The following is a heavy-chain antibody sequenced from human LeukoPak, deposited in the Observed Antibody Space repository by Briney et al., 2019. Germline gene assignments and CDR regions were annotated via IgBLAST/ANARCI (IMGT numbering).Heavy chain of an antibody. Sequence: ESPDTSCKGSGYSFTSYWMGWVRQMPGKGLEWMGIIYPGDSDTRYSPSFQGQVTISADKSISTAYLQWSSLKASDTAMYYCARRDGYKSQIGQYYFDYWGQGTVHPVFS. CDR1: GYSFTSYW. CDR3: ARRDGYKSQIGQYYFDY. CDR2: IYPGDSDT. J-gene: IGHJ4*02. D-gene: IGHD5-24*01. V-gene: IGHV5-51*01.